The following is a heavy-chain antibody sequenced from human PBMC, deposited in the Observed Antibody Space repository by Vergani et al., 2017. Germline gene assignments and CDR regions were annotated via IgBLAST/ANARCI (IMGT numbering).Heavy chain of an antibody. Sequence: QVQLVQSGAEVKKPGSSVKVSCKASGGTFSSYAISWVRQAPGQGFEWMGGIIPIFGTANYAQKFQGRVTITADESTSTAYMELSSLRSEDTAVYYCARAPSALVGATVSPPRDWGQGTLVTVSS. J-gene: IGHJ4*02. D-gene: IGHD1-26*01. CDR1: GGTFSSYA. CDR2: IIPIFGTA. CDR3: ARAPSALVGATVSPPRD. V-gene: IGHV1-69*01.